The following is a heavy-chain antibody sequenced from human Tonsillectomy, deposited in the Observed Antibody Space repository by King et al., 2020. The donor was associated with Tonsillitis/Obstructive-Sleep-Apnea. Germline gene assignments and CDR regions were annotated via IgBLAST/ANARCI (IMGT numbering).Heavy chain of an antibody. V-gene: IGHV3-33*01. CDR3: ARDSSIQFPVCYFHY. Sequence: VQLVESGGGVVQPGRSLRLSCAASGFTFSDYGMHWVRQAPGRGLEWVAVIWFDGTSQYYADSVKGRFTISRDNSKNTFYLQMNSLRAEDTAVYYCARDSSIQFPVCYFHYWGRGTLVTVPS. CDR2: IWFDGTSQ. CDR1: GFTFSDYG. J-gene: IGHJ4*02. D-gene: IGHD4-11*01.